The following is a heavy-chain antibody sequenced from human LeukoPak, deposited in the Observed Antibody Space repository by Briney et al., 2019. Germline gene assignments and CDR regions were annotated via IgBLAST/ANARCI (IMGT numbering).Heavy chain of an antibody. V-gene: IGHV4-59*12. CDR2: IYYSGST. D-gene: IGHD1-14*01. J-gene: IGHJ4*02. CDR1: GGSISSYY. Sequence: ASETLSLTCTVSGGSISSYYWSWIRQPPGKGLEWIGYIYYSGSTNYNPSLKSRVTISVDTSKNQFSLKLSSVTAADTAVYYCARGYGNFDYWGQGTLVTVSS. CDR3: ARGYGNFDY.